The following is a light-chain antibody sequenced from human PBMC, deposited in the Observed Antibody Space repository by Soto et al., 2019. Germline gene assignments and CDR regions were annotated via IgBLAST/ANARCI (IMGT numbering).Light chain of an antibody. V-gene: IGKV1-5*01. CDR2: DAS. CDR1: QTISTW. J-gene: IGKJ2*01. Sequence: DILMTQSPSTLSASVGDRVTITCRASQTISTWLAWYQQKPGKAPKLLIYDASSLESGVPSRFSGSASGTEFTLTISSLQPDEFATYYCQQYSSYPHTFGQGTKLEIK. CDR3: QQYSSYPHT.